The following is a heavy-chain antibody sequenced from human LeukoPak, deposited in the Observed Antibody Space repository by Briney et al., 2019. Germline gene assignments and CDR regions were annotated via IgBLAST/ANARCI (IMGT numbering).Heavy chain of an antibody. CDR3: ASDYSSGWHYFEY. D-gene: IGHD6-19*01. Sequence: ASVKVSCKASGYTFNNYYVHWVRQAPGQGLEWMGIINPSGVSTSYAQKFQGRVTMTRDTSTSTVYMELSSLRSEDTAVYYCASDYSSGWHYFEYWGQGTLVTVSS. J-gene: IGHJ4*02. CDR2: INPSGVST. CDR1: GYTFNNYY. V-gene: IGHV1-46*02.